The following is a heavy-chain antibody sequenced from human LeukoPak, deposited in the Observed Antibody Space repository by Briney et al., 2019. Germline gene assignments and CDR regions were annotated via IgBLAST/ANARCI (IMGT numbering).Heavy chain of an antibody. CDR2: IYYSGST. J-gene: IGHJ6*03. D-gene: IGHD3-3*01. CDR3: ARPSYYDFWSGHYYMDV. V-gene: IGHV4-39*01. CDR1: GGSISSSSYY. Sequence: SETLSLTCTVSGGSISSSSYYWGWIRQPPGKGLEWIGSIYYSGSTYYNPSLKSRVTISVGTSKNQFSLKLSSVTAADTAVYYCARPSYYDFWSGHYYMDVWGKGTTVTVSS.